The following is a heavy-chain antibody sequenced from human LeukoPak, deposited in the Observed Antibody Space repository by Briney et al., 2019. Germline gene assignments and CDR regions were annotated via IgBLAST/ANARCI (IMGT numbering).Heavy chain of an antibody. Sequence: ASVKISCKASGGTFSSYAISWVRQAPGQGLEWMGGIIPIFGTANYAQKFQGRVTITTDESTSTPYMELSSLRSEDTAVYYCARERIFGVVIHAFDIWGQGTMVTVSS. D-gene: IGHD3-3*01. CDR2: IIPIFGTA. CDR1: GGTFSSYA. V-gene: IGHV1-69*05. CDR3: ARERIFGVVIHAFDI. J-gene: IGHJ3*02.